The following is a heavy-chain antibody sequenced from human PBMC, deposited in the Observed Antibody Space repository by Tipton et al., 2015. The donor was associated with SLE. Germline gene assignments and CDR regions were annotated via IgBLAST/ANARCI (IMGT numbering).Heavy chain of an antibody. V-gene: IGHV4-31*03. CDR3: ARGRTSIL. D-gene: IGHD3-9*01. CDR2: IYYSGST. Sequence: TLSLTCTVSGGSISSGGYYWSWIRQHPGKGLEWIGYIYYSGSTYYNPSLKSRIIISVDTSKNQFSLNLTSVTAADSAVYYCARGRTSILWGQGTLVTVSS. CDR1: GGSISSGGYY. J-gene: IGHJ4*02.